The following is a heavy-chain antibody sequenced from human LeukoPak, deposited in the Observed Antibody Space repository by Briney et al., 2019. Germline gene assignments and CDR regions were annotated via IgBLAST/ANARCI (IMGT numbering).Heavy chain of an antibody. Sequence: GGSLRLSCAASGFTFSSDWISWVRQSPGKGREGVANIKQDGSEKYYVDSVKGRFTISRDNAKNSLYLQMNSLPAADTAVYYCAKPSGNVVAVPMDVWGQGTTVIVSS. CDR3: AKPSGNVVAVPMDV. CDR2: IKQDGSEK. J-gene: IGHJ6*02. D-gene: IGHD2-15*01. CDR1: GFTFSSDW. V-gene: IGHV3-7*03.